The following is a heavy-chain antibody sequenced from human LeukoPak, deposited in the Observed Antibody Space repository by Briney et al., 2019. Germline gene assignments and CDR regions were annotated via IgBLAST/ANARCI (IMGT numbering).Heavy chain of an antibody. V-gene: IGHV1-24*01. J-gene: IGHJ4*02. Sequence: ASVTVPFKVSGYTLTELSMHWVRQAPGKGLEWMGGFDPEDGETIYAQKFQGRVTMTEDTSTDTAYMELSSLRSEDTAVYYCATDDRYCSSTSCYNYWGQGTLVTVSS. CDR1: GYTLTELS. CDR2: FDPEDGET. CDR3: ATDDRYCSSTSCYNY. D-gene: IGHD2-2*02.